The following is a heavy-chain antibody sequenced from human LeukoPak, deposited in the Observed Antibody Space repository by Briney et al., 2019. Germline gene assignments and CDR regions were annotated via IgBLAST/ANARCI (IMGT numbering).Heavy chain of an antibody. V-gene: IGHV3-23*01. CDR2: ISGSGGST. Sequence: GGSLRLSCAASGFTFSSYWMSWVRQAPGKGLEWVSAISGSGGSTYYADSVKGRFTISRDNSKNTLYLQMNSLRAEDTAVYYWANLPGAGEPAHFDKGGREPLVTVSS. J-gene: IGHJ4*02. CDR3: ANLPGAGEPAHFDK. CDR1: GFTFSSYW. D-gene: IGHD1-14*01.